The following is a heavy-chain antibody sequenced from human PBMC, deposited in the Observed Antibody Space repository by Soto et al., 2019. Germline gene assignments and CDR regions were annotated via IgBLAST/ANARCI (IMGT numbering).Heavy chain of an antibody. CDR3: ARSLRQYYYYYYMDV. D-gene: IGHD3-16*02. J-gene: IGHJ6*03. V-gene: IGHV4-59*01. CDR2: IYYSGST. CDR1: GGSISSYY. Sequence: SETLSLTCTVSGGSISSYYWSWIRQPPGKGLEWIGYIYYSGSTNYNPSLKSRVTISVDTSKNQFSLKLSSVTAADTAVYYCARSLRQYYYYYYMDVWGKGTTVTVS.